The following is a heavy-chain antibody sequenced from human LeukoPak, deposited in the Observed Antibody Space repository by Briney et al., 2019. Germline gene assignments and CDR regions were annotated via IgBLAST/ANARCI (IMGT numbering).Heavy chain of an antibody. CDR1: GFTFSSYG. V-gene: IGHV3-33*01. CDR2: IWYDGSNK. Sequence: GRSLRLSCAASGFTFSSYGMHWVRQAPGKGLEWVAVIWYDGSNKYYADSVKGRFTISRDNSKNTLYLQMNSLRAEDTAVYCCARDHSYLIDYWGQGTLVTVSS. J-gene: IGHJ4*02. D-gene: IGHD3-16*02. CDR3: ARDHSYLIDY.